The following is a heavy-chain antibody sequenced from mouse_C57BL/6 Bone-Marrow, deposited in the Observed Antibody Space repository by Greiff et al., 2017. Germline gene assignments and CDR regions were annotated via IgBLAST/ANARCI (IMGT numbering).Heavy chain of an antibody. V-gene: IGHV5-6*01. D-gene: IGHD1-1*01. Sequence: EVQLVESGGDLVKPGGSLKLSCAASGFTFSSYGMSWVRQTPDKRLEWVATISSGGSYTYYPDSVKGRFTISRDNAKNTLYLQISMLKSEDTAMYYCARQGGYYGMDDWGQGTSVTVSS. CDR1: GFTFSSYG. CDR3: ARQGGYYGMDD. J-gene: IGHJ4*01. CDR2: ISSGGSYT.